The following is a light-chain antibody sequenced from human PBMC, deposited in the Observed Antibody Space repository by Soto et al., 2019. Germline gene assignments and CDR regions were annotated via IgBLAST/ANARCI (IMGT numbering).Light chain of an antibody. J-gene: IGKJ1*01. Sequence: EIVMPLSPGTLSVSPGERATLSCRVSQSVGSNLAWYQQKPGQAPRLLIYGASTRATGIPVRFTGSGSGTEFTLTISSLQSEDFAVYYCQHYNNWPPWTFGRGTKVDIK. CDR2: GAS. CDR3: QHYNNWPPWT. V-gene: IGKV3-15*01. CDR1: QSVGSN.